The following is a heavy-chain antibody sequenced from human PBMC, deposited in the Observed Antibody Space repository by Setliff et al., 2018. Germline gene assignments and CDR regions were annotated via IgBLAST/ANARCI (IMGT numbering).Heavy chain of an antibody. J-gene: IGHJ4*02. V-gene: IGHV4-34*01. CDR3: ARLPNYVWGSPVDY. D-gene: IGHD3-16*01. CDR2: INHSGRT. Sequence: PSETLSLTCAASGGSFSDYYWTWIRQPPGKGLEWIGEINHSGRTFYNPSLKSRVTISVDTSKNQFSLTLSSVTAADTAVYYCARLPNYVWGSPVDYWGQGTLVTVSS. CDR1: GGSFSDYY.